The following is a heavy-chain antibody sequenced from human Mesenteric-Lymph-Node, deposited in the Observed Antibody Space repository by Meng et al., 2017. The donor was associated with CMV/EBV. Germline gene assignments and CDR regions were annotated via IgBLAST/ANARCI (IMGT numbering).Heavy chain of an antibody. V-gene: IGHV4-34*01. J-gene: IGHJ5*02. CDR2: IKYTGST. CDR3: ARALTRLFCASTDCHCNWFDP. CDR1: DGSFTNYY. Sequence: ETLSLTCAVDDGSFTNYYWSWIRQSPGKGLEWIGEIKYTGSTNYNPSLKSRVTISVDTSKNQFSLKLSSVTAADTAVYYCARALTRLFCASTDCHCNWFDPWGLGTLVTVSS. D-gene: IGHD2-21*02.